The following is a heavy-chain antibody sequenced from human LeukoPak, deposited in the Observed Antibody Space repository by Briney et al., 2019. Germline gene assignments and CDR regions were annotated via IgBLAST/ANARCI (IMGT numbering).Heavy chain of an antibody. D-gene: IGHD3-16*01. Sequence: GGSLRLSCAASGITFSSYGMHWVRQAPGKGLGWVAFIRYDGSNKYYAGSVKGRFTISRDNSKSTLYLQMNSLRAEDTAVYYCAKDGGLYFDYRGQGTLVTVSS. V-gene: IGHV3-30*02. CDR1: GITFSSYG. CDR3: AKDGGLYFDY. CDR2: IRYDGSNK. J-gene: IGHJ4*02.